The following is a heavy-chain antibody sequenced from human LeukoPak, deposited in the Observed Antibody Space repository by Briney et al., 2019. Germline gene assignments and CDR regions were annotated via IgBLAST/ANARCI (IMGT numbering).Heavy chain of an antibody. V-gene: IGHV1-18*01. Sequence: ASVKVSCKASGYTFTSYGISWVRQAPGQGLEWMGWISAYNGNTNYAQKLQGRVTMTTDTSTSTAYMELRSLRSDDTAVYYCARDFLRITMVRGVIIKTLYYGMDVWGQGTTVTVSS. CDR3: ARDFLRITMVRGVIIKTLYYGMDV. J-gene: IGHJ6*02. CDR1: GYTFTSYG. CDR2: ISAYNGNT. D-gene: IGHD3-10*01.